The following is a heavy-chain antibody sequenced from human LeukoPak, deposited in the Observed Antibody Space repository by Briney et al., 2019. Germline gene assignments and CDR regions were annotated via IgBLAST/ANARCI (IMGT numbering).Heavy chain of an antibody. CDR2: ISYDGSNK. CDR3: AKEGYSSSIWFDP. CDR1: GFTFSSYG. V-gene: IGHV3-30*18. D-gene: IGHD6-6*01. J-gene: IGHJ5*02. Sequence: GGSLRLSCAASGFTFSSYGMHWVRQAPGKGLEWVAVISYDGSNKYYADSVKGRFTISRDNAKNSLYLQMNSLRAEDMALYYCAKEGYSSSIWFDPWGQGTLVTVSS.